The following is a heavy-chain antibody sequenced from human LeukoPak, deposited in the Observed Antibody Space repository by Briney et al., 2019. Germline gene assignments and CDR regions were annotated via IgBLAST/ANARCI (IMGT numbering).Heavy chain of an antibody. CDR1: GGSFSGYY. CDR3: ARRDYYDTVDY. CDR2: INHSGST. D-gene: IGHD3-22*01. Sequence: SETLSLTCAVYGGSFSGYYWSWIHQPPGKGLEWIGEINHSGSTNYNPSLKSRVTISVDTSKNQFSLKLSSVTAADTAVYYCARRDYYDTVDYWGQGTLVTVSS. V-gene: IGHV4-34*01. J-gene: IGHJ4*02.